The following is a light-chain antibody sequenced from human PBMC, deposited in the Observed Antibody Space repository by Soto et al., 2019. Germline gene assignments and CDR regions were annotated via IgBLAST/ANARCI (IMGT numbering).Light chain of an antibody. CDR2: DVS. CDR3: SSYAGSNNVV. CDR1: SSDVGGYNY. V-gene: IGLV2-8*01. J-gene: IGLJ2*01. Sequence: QSALTQPPSASGSPGQSVTISCTGTSSDVGGYNYVSWYQQHPGKAPKLMIHDVSQRPSGVPDRFSGSKSGNTASLTVSGLQAEDEADYYCSSYAGSNNVVFGGGTQLTVL.